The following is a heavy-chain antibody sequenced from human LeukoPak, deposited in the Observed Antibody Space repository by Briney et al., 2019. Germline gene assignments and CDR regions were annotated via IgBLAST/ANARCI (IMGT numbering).Heavy chain of an antibody. V-gene: IGHV1-69*13. CDR3: AKITKATTPNY. D-gene: IGHD4-17*01. CDR1: GGTFSSYA. J-gene: IGHJ4*02. CDR2: IIPIFGTA. Sequence: ASVKVSCKASGGTFSSYAISWVRQAPGQGLEWMGGIIPIFGTANYAQKFQGRVTITADESTSTAYMELSSLRSEDTAVYYCAKITKATTPNYWGQGTLVTVSS.